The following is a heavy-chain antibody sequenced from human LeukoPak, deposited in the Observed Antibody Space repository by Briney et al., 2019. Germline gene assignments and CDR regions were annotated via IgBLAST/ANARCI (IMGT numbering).Heavy chain of an antibody. CDR3: ARDPGSGWYLGY. Sequence: MSGGSLRLSCAASGFTFSSYSMNWVRQAPGKGLEWVSSISSSSSYIYYADSVKGRFTISRDNAKNSLYLQMNSLRAEDTAVYYCARDPGSGWYLGYWGQGTLVTVSS. D-gene: IGHD6-19*01. J-gene: IGHJ4*02. V-gene: IGHV3-21*01. CDR2: ISSSSSYI. CDR1: GFTFSSYS.